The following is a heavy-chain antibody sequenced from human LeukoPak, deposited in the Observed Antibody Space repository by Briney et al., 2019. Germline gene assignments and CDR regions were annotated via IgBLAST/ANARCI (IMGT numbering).Heavy chain of an antibody. D-gene: IGHD4-17*01. CDR3: ARDYADYVGYFFFDY. J-gene: IGHJ4*02. CDR2: ISGGGETT. CDR1: GFTFSSFA. Sequence: GGSLRLSCAASGFTFSSFALSWVRQAPGKGLEWVSSISGGGETTYYADSAKGRFTISRDNSQNTLYLQMNSLRAEDTAVYYCARDYADYVGYFFFDYWGQGTLVTVSS. V-gene: IGHV3-23*01.